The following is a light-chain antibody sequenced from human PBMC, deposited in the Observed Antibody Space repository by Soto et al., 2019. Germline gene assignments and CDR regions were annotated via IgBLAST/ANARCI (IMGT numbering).Light chain of an antibody. Sequence: EIVMTQFPATLSVSPGERGSLSCRASQSVSSKLAWYQQKPGQAPRLLIYGASTRATDVPARFSGSGSGTEFTLTIDGLQSEDFAVYFCQQYDSWPPTFGQGTRLEIK. CDR3: QQYDSWPPT. CDR2: GAS. V-gene: IGKV3-15*01. J-gene: IGKJ5*01. CDR1: QSVSSK.